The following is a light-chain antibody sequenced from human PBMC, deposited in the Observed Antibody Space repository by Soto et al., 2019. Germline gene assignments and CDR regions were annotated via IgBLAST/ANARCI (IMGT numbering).Light chain of an antibody. CDR3: QQRSNWPPN. Sequence: ESVMTQSPVTLSVSPGESVTLSCRASQSVGTSLAWYQQKPGQAPSLLIYGVSTRATGIPTRFSGSGSGTDFTLTISSLEPEDVAVYYCQQRSNWPPNFGQGTRLEIK. CDR1: QSVGTS. J-gene: IGKJ5*01. V-gene: IGKV3-11*01. CDR2: GVS.